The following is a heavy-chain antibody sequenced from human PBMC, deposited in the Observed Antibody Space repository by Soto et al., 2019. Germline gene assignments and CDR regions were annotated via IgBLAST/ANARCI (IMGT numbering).Heavy chain of an antibody. D-gene: IGHD2-15*01. Sequence: QVHLQQWGAGLLKPSETLSLTCAVYGGSFSGYYWSWIRQPPGKGLEWIGEINHSGSTNYNPSLKSRVTISVDASQNQFSPKLSSVTAADTAVYYCARPDIVVVVAASNWYFDLWGRGTLVTVSS. CDR1: GGSFSGYY. V-gene: IGHV4-34*01. J-gene: IGHJ2*01. CDR3: ARPDIVVVVAASNWYFDL. CDR2: INHSGST.